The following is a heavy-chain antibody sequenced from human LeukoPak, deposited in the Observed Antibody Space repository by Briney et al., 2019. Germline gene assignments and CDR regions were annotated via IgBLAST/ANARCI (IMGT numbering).Heavy chain of an antibody. J-gene: IGHJ3*02. CDR1: GGSISSYY. V-gene: IGHV4-4*07. CDR3: ARVIYDYVWGSYRFGAFDI. CDR2: IYTSGST. D-gene: IGHD3-16*02. Sequence: PSETLSLTCTVSGGSISSYYWSWLRQPAGKGLEWIGRIYTSGSTNYNPSLKSRVTMSVDTSKNQFSLKLSSVTAADTAVYYCARVIYDYVWGSYRFGAFDIWGQGTMVTVSS.